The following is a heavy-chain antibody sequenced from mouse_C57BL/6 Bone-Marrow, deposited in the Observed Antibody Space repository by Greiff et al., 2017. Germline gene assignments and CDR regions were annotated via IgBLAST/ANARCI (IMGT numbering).Heavy chain of an antibody. V-gene: IGHV1-55*01. J-gene: IGHJ1*03. Sequence: QVQLQQPGAELVKPGASVKMSCKASGYTFTSYWITWVKQRPGQGLEWIGDIYPGSGSTNYIEKFKSKATLTVDTSSSTAYMQLSSLTSEDSAVYYCARPYYSNDWYFDVWGTGTTVTVSS. CDR1: GYTFTSYW. D-gene: IGHD2-5*01. CDR2: IYPGSGST. CDR3: ARPYYSNDWYFDV.